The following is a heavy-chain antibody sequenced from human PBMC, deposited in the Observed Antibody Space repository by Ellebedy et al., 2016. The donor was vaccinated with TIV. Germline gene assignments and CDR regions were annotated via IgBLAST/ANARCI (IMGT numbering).Heavy chain of an antibody. V-gene: IGHV4-59*08. D-gene: IGHD3-3*01. CDR1: GASLGASLSGYY. CDR3: ARSLGVVNLDY. J-gene: IGHJ4*02. CDR2: IYYSGST. Sequence: SETLSLTCAVYGASLGASLSGYYWSWIRQPPGKGLEWIGYIYYSGSTNYNPSLKSRVTISVDTSKNQFSLKLSSVTAADTAVYYCARSLGVVNLDYWGQGTLVTVSS.